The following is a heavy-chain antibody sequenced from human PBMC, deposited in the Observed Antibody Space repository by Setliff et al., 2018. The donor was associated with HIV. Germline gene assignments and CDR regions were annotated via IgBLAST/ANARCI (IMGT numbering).Heavy chain of an antibody. Sequence: SGPTLVNPTQTLTLTCTFSGFSLRSSGVGVGWLRQPPGKALEWLALIYWNDDKRYSPSLKSRLTITKDTSKNQVVLTMTNMDPVDTATYYCAHSYYTHYYGSGSYQGWFDPWGQGTLVTVSS. D-gene: IGHD3-10*01. CDR3: AHSYYTHYYGSGSYQGWFDP. V-gene: IGHV2-5*01. CDR2: IYWNDDK. CDR1: GFSLRSSGVG. J-gene: IGHJ5*02.